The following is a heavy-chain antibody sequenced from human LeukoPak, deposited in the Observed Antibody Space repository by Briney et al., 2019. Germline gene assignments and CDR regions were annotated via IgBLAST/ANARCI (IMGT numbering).Heavy chain of an antibody. J-gene: IGHJ4*02. D-gene: IGHD6-19*01. Sequence: SETLSLTCTVSGGSLGRGDYYWSWVRQPPGEGLEWIGYIYHSGSTYYNPSLKSRVTISVDRSKNQFSLKLSSVTAADTAFYYCARSAAVTGQFDFWGPGTLVTVSS. V-gene: IGHV4-30-2*01. CDR1: GGSLGRGDYY. CDR2: IYHSGST. CDR3: ARSAAVTGQFDF.